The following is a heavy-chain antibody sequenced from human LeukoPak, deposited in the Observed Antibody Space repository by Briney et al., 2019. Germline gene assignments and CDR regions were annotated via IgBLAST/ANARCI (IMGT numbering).Heavy chain of an antibody. Sequence: GGSLRLSCAASGFTFSSYAMSWVRQAPGKGLEWVSAISGSGGSTYYADSVKGRFTISRDNSKNTLYLRMNSLRAEDTAVYYCATSVVVVAYFDYWGQGTLVTVSS. J-gene: IGHJ4*02. CDR3: ATSVVVVAYFDY. CDR2: ISGSGGST. D-gene: IGHD2-15*01. CDR1: GFTFSSYA. V-gene: IGHV3-23*01.